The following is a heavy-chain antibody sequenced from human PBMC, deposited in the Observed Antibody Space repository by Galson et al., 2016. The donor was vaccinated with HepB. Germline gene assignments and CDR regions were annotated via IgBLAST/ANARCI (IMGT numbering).Heavy chain of an antibody. D-gene: IGHD3-16*01. CDR1: GFVFRSSA. CDR2: ISPGRPNT. J-gene: IGHJ4*02. Sequence: SLRLSCASPGFVFRSSAMGWLRQVPGKGLEWVSTISPGRPNTHYADSVNGRFTISRDDAKDTVYLEMSSLRDEDTAIYYCAVWLQVHFDHWGQGTRVTVSS. CDR3: AVWLQVHFDH. V-gene: IGHV3-23*01.